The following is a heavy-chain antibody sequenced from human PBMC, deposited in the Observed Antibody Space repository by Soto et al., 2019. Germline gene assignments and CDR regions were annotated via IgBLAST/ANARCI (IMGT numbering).Heavy chain of an antibody. CDR2: ISGNGEII. CDR3: ARDVDADFRTDFDD. D-gene: IGHD4-17*01. CDR1: GFTFSDYY. V-gene: IGHV3-11*01. Sequence: GGSLRLSCAASGFTFSDYYIHWIRRAPGKGLEWISYISGNGEIIQYAASARGRFTISRDNAENSVYLEMDSLRAEDTALYYCARDVDADFRTDFDDWGRGTRVTVSS. J-gene: IGHJ4*02.